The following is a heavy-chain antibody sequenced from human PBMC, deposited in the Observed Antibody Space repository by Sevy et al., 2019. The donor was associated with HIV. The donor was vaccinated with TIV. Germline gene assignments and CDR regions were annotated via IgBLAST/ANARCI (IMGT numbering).Heavy chain of an antibody. Sequence: GGSLRLSCAASGFSFSGYSFNWVRQAPGKGLEWVSSIDTSSAYIYYADSVKGRFTISRDNAMNSLYLQMSSLSAEETAVYFCAGVNCTNGVCFQGYYYYGLDVWGQGTTVTVSS. J-gene: IGHJ6*02. CDR1: GFSFSGYS. V-gene: IGHV3-21*01. CDR2: IDTSSAYI. CDR3: AGVNCTNGVCFQGYYYYGLDV. D-gene: IGHD2-8*01.